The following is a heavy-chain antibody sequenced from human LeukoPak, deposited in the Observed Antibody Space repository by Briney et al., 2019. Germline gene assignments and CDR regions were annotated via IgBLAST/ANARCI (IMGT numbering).Heavy chain of an antibody. V-gene: IGHV1-69*13. Sequence: GASVKVSCKASGGTFSSYAISWVRQAPGQGLEWMGGIIPIFGTANYAQKFQGRVTITADESTSTAYMELSSLRSEGTAVYYCARDRLTSAIDYYDSSGYYNGLSLDYWGQGTLVTVSS. CDR1: GGTFSSYA. J-gene: IGHJ4*02. D-gene: IGHD3-22*01. CDR3: ARDRLTSAIDYYDSSGYYNGLSLDY. CDR2: IIPIFGTA.